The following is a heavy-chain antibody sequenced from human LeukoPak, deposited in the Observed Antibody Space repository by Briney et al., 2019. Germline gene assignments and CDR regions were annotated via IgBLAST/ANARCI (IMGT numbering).Heavy chain of an antibody. D-gene: IGHD7-27*01. Sequence: GGSLRLSCAASGFTFDDYAMHWVRQAPGKGLEWVSGISWNSGSIGYADTVKGRFTISRDNAKNSLYLQMNSLRAEDTALYYCAKSQFQYGENVDYWGQGTLVTVSS. V-gene: IGHV3-9*01. CDR1: GFTFDDYA. J-gene: IGHJ4*02. CDR2: ISWNSGSI. CDR3: AKSQFQYGENVDY.